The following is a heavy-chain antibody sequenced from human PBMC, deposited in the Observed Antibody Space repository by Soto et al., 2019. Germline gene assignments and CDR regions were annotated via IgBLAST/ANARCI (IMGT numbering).Heavy chain of an antibody. Sequence: SETLSLTCTVSGASITTYYWSWIRQPPGKGLGWIGYISYSGSTDYNPSLKSRVTISFDASKNQISLQVRSATAADAAVYYCARDLKEYCSDGTCNWFGPWGQGTLVT. V-gene: IGHV4-59*01. CDR1: GASITTYY. CDR3: ARDLKEYCSDGTCNWFGP. CDR2: ISYSGST. D-gene: IGHD2-15*01. J-gene: IGHJ5*02.